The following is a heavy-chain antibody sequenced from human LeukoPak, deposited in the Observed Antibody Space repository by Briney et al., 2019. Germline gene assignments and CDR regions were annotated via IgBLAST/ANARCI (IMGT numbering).Heavy chain of an antibody. CDR1: GFTVSSNY. Sequence: GGSLRLSCAASGFTVSSNYMSWVRQAPGQGLEWVAVIYSGGATFYADSVKGRFTIPRDNSKNTLYLQMNSLRAEDTAVYYCASDSSDSSSWHGYFDYWGQGTLV. J-gene: IGHJ4*02. D-gene: IGHD6-13*01. V-gene: IGHV3-66*01. CDR3: ASDSSDSSSWHGYFDY. CDR2: IYSGGAT.